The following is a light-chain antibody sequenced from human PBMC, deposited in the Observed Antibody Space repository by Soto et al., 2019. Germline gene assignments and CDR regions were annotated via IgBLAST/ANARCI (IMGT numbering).Light chain of an antibody. J-gene: IGKJ5*01. Sequence: EIHMTQSHSTLSASLGDRVTITFRASQSIGSWLAWHQQKPGKAPKLLIYDASSLDNGVPSRFSGSGSGTDFTLTISRLEPEDFAVYYCQQYGSSPLITFGQGTLLE. CDR3: QQYGSSPLIT. CDR1: QSIGSW. CDR2: DAS. V-gene: IGKV1-5*01.